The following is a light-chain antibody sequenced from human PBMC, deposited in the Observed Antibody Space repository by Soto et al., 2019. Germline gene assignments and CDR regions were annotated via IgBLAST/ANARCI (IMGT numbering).Light chain of an antibody. V-gene: IGKV3-20*01. CDR3: QQYGSSPSWT. CDR1: QSVSSSY. Sequence: ELVLTQSPGTLSLSPGERATLSCRASQSVSSSYLAWYQQKPGQAPRLLICGASSRATGIPDRFSGSGSGTDFTLTISRLEPEDFAVYYCQQYGSSPSWTFGQGTKVELK. CDR2: GAS. J-gene: IGKJ1*01.